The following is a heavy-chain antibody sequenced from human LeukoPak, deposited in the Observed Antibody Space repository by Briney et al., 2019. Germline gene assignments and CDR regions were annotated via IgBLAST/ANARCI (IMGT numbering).Heavy chain of an antibody. CDR3: AKDSSGWFWDYFDY. CDR1: GFTFSSYG. CDR2: IWYDGSNK. J-gene: IGHJ4*02. D-gene: IGHD6-19*01. Sequence: PGGSLRLSCAASGFTFSSYGMHWVRQAPGKGLEWVAVIWYDGSNKYYADSVKGRFTISRDNSKNTLYLQMNSLRAEDTAVYYCAKDSSGWFWDYFDYWGQGTLVTVSS. V-gene: IGHV3-30*02.